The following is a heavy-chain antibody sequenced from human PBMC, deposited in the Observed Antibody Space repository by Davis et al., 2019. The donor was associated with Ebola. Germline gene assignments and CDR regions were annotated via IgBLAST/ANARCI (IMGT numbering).Heavy chain of an antibody. Sequence: GESLKISCAASGFTFSSYAMHWVRQAPGKGLEWVAVISYDGSNKYYADSVKGRFTISRDNSKNTLYLQMNSLRAEDTAVYYCAKIQRGVWGQGTTVTVSS. CDR3: AKIQRGV. V-gene: IGHV3-30-3*02. J-gene: IGHJ6*02. CDR2: ISYDGSNK. CDR1: GFTFSSYA. D-gene: IGHD5-18*01.